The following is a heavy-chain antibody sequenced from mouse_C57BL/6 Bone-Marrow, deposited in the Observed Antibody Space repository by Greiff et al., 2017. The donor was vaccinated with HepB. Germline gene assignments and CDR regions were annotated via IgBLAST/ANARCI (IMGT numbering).Heavy chain of an antibody. J-gene: IGHJ1*03. CDR3: AKRVYWYIDV. V-gene: IGHV1-81*01. CDR1: GYTFTSYG. CDR2: IYPRSGNT. Sequence: QVQLQQSGAELARPGASVKLSCKASGYTFTSYGISWVKQRTGQGLEWIGEIYPRSGNTYYNEKFKGKATLTADKSSSTAYMELRSLTSADSAVYVCAKRVYWYIDVWGTGTTVTVSS.